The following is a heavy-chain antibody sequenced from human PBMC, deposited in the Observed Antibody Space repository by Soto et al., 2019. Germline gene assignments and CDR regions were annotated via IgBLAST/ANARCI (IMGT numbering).Heavy chain of an antibody. Sequence: SETLSLTCTVSGGSISSYYWRWIRQPPGKGLEWIGYIYYSGSTNYNPSLKSRVTISVDTSKYPFSLKLSSVTAADTAVFFCSRENPLRPMQLGNYMDVWGKGTMVTVSS. CDR3: SRENPLRPMQLGNYMDV. CDR2: IYYSGST. D-gene: IGHD1-1*01. V-gene: IGHV4-59*01. CDR1: GGSISSYY. J-gene: IGHJ6*03.